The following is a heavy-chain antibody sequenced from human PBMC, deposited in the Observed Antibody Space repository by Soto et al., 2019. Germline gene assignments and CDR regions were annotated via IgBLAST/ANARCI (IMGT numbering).Heavy chain of an antibody. CDR1: GFTFSSYA. D-gene: IGHD6-19*01. V-gene: IGHV3-23*01. CDR3: AKDTSQWLASGRFDY. J-gene: IGHJ4*02. CDR2: ISGSGGST. Sequence: PGGSLRLSCAASGFTFSSYAMSWVRQAPGKGLEWVSAISGSGGSTYYADSVKGRFTISRDNSKNTLYLQMNSLRAEDTAVYYCAKDTSQWLASGRFDYWGQGTLVTVSS.